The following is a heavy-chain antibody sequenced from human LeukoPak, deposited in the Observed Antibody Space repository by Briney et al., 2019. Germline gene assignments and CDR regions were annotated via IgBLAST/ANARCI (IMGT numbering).Heavy chain of an antibody. CDR1: GFTFSSYG. Sequence: PGRSLRLSCVVSGFTFSSYGMHWVRQAPGKGLEWVAVISYDGSNKYYADSVKGRFTISRDNSKNTLYLQVHSLRAEDTAVYYCAKPTGSMVRGVISSLDYWGRGTLVTVSS. CDR3: AKPTGSMVRGVISSLDY. J-gene: IGHJ4*02. D-gene: IGHD3-10*01. CDR2: ISYDGSNK. V-gene: IGHV3-30*18.